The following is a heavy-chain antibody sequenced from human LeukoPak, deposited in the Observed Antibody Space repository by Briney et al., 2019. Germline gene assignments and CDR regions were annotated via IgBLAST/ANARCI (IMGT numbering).Heavy chain of an antibody. CDR3: ARELPPVVTYYFDY. CDR2: IWYDGSNK. J-gene: IGHJ4*02. CDR1: GFIFSDYY. D-gene: IGHD3-22*01. Sequence: PGGSLRLSCAASGFIFSDYYMSWMRQAPGKGLEWVAVIWYDGSNKYYADSVKGRFTISRDNSKNTLYLQMDSLRAEDTAVYYCARELPPVVTYYFDYWGQGTLVTVSS. V-gene: IGHV3-33*08.